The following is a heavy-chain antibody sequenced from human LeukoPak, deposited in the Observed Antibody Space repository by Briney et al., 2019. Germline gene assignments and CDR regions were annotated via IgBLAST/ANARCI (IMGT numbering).Heavy chain of an antibody. CDR2: IYYSGST. D-gene: IGHD1-26*01. CDR1: GGSISSSSYY. CDR3: ARVWGSGSYRFDY. V-gene: IGHV4-39*07. Sequence: SETLSLTCTVSGGSISSSSYYWGWIRQPPGKGLEWIGSIYYSGSTYYNPSLKSRVTISVDTSKNQFSLKLSSVTAADTAVYYCARVWGSGSYRFDYWGQGTLVTVSS. J-gene: IGHJ4*02.